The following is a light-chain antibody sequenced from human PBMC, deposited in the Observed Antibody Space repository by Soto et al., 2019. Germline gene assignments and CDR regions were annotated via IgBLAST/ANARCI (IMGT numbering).Light chain of an antibody. V-gene: IGLV2-14*03. Sequence: QSALTQPASVSGSPGQSITISCTGTSSDVGGYSHVSWYQHHPGKAPKLIIYDVTTRPSGISNRFSASKSGNTASLTISRLQAEDDADYYCGSYTASSTLVFGTGTKLTVL. J-gene: IGLJ1*01. CDR3: GSYTASSTLV. CDR1: SSDVGGYSH. CDR2: DVT.